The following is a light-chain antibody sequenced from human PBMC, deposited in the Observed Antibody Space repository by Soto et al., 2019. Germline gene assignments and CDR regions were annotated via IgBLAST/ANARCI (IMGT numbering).Light chain of an antibody. CDR1: QSVSNY. CDR3: QQRSNWPV. Sequence: EVVLTQSPATLSLSPGERATLSCRASQSVSNYLAWYQQKPGQAPRLLIYDTSNRATGIPARFSGSGSGTDFTLTTSSLEPEDFAVYYCQQRSNWPVFGPGTKVDIK. V-gene: IGKV3-11*01. CDR2: DTS. J-gene: IGKJ3*01.